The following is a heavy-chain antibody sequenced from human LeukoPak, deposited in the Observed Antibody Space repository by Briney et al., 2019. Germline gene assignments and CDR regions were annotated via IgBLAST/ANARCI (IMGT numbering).Heavy chain of an antibody. Sequence: GGSLRLSCAASGFTFSSYAMHWVRQAPGKGLEWVAVISYDGSNKYYADSVKGRFTISRDNSKNTLYLQMNSLRAEDTAVYYCAKDLGEAAAGVAEYFQHWGQGTLVTVSS. CDR3: AKDLGEAAAGVAEYFQH. D-gene: IGHD6-13*01. J-gene: IGHJ1*01. V-gene: IGHV3-30-3*01. CDR1: GFTFSSYA. CDR2: ISYDGSNK.